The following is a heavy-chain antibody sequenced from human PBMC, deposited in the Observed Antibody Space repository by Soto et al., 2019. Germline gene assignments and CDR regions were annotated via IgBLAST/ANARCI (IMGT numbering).Heavy chain of an antibody. V-gene: IGHV1-3*01. J-gene: IGHJ4*02. CDR3: ARGGLTMVRGVIDY. CDR2: INAGNGNT. Sequence: QVQLVQSGAEVKKPGASVKVSCKASGYTFTSYAMHWVRQAPGQRLEWMGWINAGNGNTKYSQKFQGRVTITRDTSAITAYMELSSLRSEDTAVYYCARGGLTMVRGVIDYWGQGTLVTVSS. CDR1: GYTFTSYA. D-gene: IGHD3-10*01.